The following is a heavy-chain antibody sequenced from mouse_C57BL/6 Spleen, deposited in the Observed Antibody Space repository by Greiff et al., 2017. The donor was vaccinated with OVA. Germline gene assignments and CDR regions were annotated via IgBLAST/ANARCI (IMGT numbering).Heavy chain of an antibody. V-gene: IGHV1-19*01. Sequence: EVQLQQSGPVLVKPGASVKMSCKASGYTFTDYYMNWVKQSHGKSLEWIGVINPYNGGTSYNQKFKGKATLTVDKSSSTAYMELNSLTSEDSAVYYCARGGYSALAYWGQGTLVTVSA. CDR2: INPYNGGT. J-gene: IGHJ3*01. D-gene: IGHD2-12*01. CDR1: GYTFTDYY. CDR3: ARGGYSALAY.